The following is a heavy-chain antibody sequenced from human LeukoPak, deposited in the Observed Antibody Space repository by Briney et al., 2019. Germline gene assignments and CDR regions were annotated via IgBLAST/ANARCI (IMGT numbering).Heavy chain of an antibody. CDR3: AKDGEYSGSYYMFDY. CDR2: ITGSGGNT. J-gene: IGHJ4*02. D-gene: IGHD1-26*01. CDR1: GLTFSNHA. V-gene: IGHV3-23*01. Sequence: GGSLRLSCAASGLTFSNHAMTWVRQSPGRGLEWVSGITGSGGNTYYADSVKGRFTISRDNSKNTLYLQMNSLRAEDTAVYYCAKDGEYSGSYYMFDYWGQGTLVTVSS.